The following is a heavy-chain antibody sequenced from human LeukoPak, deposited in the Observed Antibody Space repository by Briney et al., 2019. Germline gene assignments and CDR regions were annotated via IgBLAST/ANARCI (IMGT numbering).Heavy chain of an antibody. CDR1: GFTFSSYA. Sequence: GGSLRLSCAASGFTFSSYAMSWVRQAPGKGLEWVSAISGSAGTTYYADSVKGRFTISRDNSKNTLYLQMNSLRAEDTAVYYCSFGEPQPSGGDYWGQGTLVTVSS. CDR3: SFGEPQPSGGDY. D-gene: IGHD3-10*01. V-gene: IGHV3-23*01. J-gene: IGHJ4*02. CDR2: ISGSAGTT.